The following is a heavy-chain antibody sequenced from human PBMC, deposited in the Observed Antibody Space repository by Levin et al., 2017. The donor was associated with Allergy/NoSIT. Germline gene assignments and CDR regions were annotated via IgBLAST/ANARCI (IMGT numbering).Heavy chain of an antibody. CDR2: INPSGGST. D-gene: IGHD6-13*01. CDR3: ARDASSSTDY. Sequence: GESLKISCKASGYTFTSYYMHWVRQAPGQGLEWMGIINPSGGSTSYAQKFQGRVTMTRDTSTSTVYMELSSLRSEDTAVYYCARDASSSTDYWGQGTLVTVSS. J-gene: IGHJ4*02. CDR1: GYTFTSYY. V-gene: IGHV1-46*01.